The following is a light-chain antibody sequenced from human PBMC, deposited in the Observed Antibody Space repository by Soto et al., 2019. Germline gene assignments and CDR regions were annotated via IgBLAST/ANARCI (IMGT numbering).Light chain of an antibody. CDR3: QQYNGYSRT. CDR1: QSIGSS. Sequence: DIQMTQSPSTLSASVGDRVTITCRASQSIGSSLAWYQQKPGKAPHLLISDVSSLERGVPSRFGGSGSGTEFTLSIRSLQPDDFATYSCQQYNGYSRTFRQGTKVEIK. J-gene: IGKJ1*01. CDR2: DVS. V-gene: IGKV1-5*01.